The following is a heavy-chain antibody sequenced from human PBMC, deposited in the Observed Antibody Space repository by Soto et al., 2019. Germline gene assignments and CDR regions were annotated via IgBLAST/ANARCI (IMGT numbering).Heavy chain of an antibody. CDR3: ARGGVPSRRRSYYFDY. CDR1: GFTFSSYS. V-gene: IGHV3-48*01. Sequence: GGSLRLSCAASGFTFSSYSMNWVRQAPGKGLEWVSYISSSSSTIYYADSVKGRFTISRDNAKNSLYLQMNSLRAEDTAVYYCARGGVPSRRRSYYFDYWGQGTLVTVSS. CDR2: ISSSSSTI. J-gene: IGHJ4*02. D-gene: IGHD3-10*01.